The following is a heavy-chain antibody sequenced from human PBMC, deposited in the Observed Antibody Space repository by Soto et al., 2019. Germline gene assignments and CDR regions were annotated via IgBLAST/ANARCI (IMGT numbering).Heavy chain of an antibody. CDR3: VRDSRTGCSSINCYMH. D-gene: IGHD2-15*01. J-gene: IGHJ4*02. Sequence: QLQLRESGPGLVQPSGTLSLTCDVSGDSLTNNHWWSWVRQAPGKGLEWIGEIWHTGRPNYNPSLKSRVAISIDKSKNQLSLKLGSVTAADTAVYYCVRDSRTGCSSINCYMHWGQGTLVTVSS. V-gene: IGHV4-4*02. CDR1: GDSLTNNHW. CDR2: IWHTGRP.